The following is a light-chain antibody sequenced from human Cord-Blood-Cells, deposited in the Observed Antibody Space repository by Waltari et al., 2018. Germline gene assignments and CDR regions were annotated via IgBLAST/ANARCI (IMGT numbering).Light chain of an antibody. CDR3: QRRSNWPPWT. CDR1: QRVSSY. Sequence: EIVLTQSPATLSLSPGERATLSCTARQRVSSYLAWYQQKPGQAPRLLIYDASNRATGIPARFSGSGAGTDFTLTISSLEPKDVTVYYCQRRSNWPPWTFGQGTKVEIK. J-gene: IGKJ1*01. V-gene: IGKV3-11*01. CDR2: DAS.